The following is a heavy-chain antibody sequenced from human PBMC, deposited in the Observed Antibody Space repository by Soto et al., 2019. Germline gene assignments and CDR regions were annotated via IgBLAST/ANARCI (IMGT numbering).Heavy chain of an antibody. CDR2: IYWDDDK. Sequence: QITLKESGPTLVKPTQTLTLTCTFSGFSLSTSGVGVGWIRQPPGKALEWLALIYWDDDKRYSPSLKSRLTITKDTSKNQVLLTMTNMDPVDTATYYCALLTYYYDSSGYYSSAEYFQHCGQGTLVTVSS. J-gene: IGHJ1*01. V-gene: IGHV2-5*02. CDR3: ALLTYYYDSSGYYSSAEYFQH. D-gene: IGHD3-22*01. CDR1: GFSLSTSGVG.